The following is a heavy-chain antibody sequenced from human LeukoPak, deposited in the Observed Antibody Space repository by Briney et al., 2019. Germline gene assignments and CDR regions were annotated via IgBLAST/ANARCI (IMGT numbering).Heavy chain of an antibody. D-gene: IGHD4-23*01. Sequence: SGRSLRLSCAASGFTFSDYYMSWIRQAPGKGLEWVSLIYSDDTTLYADSVKGRFTISRDISKNTLYLQMSSLRAEDTAVYYCARRAGGYSHPYDYWGQGVLVTVSS. J-gene: IGHJ4*02. V-gene: IGHV3-53*01. CDR2: IYSDDTT. CDR1: GFTFSDYY. CDR3: ARRAGGYSHPYDY.